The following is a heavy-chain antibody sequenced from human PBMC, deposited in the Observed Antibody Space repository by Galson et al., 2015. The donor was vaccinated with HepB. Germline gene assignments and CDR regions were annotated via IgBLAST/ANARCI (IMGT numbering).Heavy chain of an antibody. J-gene: IGHJ5*02. CDR3: ASKHSSGYYPTGDWFDP. CDR1: GGTFSSYA. Sequence: SVKVSCKASGGTFSSYAISWVRQAPGQGLEWMGGIIPIFGTANYAQKFQGRVTITADESTSTAYMELSSLRSEDTAVYYCASKHSSGYYPTGDWFDPWGQGTLVTVSS. V-gene: IGHV1-69*13. D-gene: IGHD3-22*01. CDR2: IIPIFGTA.